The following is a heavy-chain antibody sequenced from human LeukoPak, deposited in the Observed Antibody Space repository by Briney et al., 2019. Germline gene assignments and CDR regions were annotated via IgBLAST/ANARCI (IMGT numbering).Heavy chain of an antibody. Sequence: SETLSLTCAVYGGSFSGDYWSWVRQPPGKGREWIAEINRSGNTNYNPSLKSRVTISMDTSKKQFSLRLSSVTAADTALYYCARGVGSTEDYWGQGTLVTVSS. J-gene: IGHJ4*02. CDR2: INRSGNT. D-gene: IGHD3-10*01. V-gene: IGHV4-34*01. CDR3: ARGVGSTEDY. CDR1: GGSFSGDY.